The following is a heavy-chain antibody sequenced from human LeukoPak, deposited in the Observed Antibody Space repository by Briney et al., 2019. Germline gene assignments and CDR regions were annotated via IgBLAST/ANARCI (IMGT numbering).Heavy chain of an antibody. Sequence: ASVKVSCKASGYTFTCYYMHWVRQAPGQGLERMGWINPNSGGTNYAQKFQGRVTMTRDTSISTAYMELSRLRSDDTAVYYCARTYYCGSDPFDPWGQGTLVTVSS. V-gene: IGHV1-2*02. CDR1: GYTFTCYY. D-gene: IGHD3-10*01. CDR2: INPNSGGT. CDR3: ARTYYCGSDPFDP. J-gene: IGHJ5*02.